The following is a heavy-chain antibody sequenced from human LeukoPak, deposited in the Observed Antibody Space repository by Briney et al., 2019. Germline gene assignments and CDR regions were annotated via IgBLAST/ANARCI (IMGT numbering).Heavy chain of an antibody. J-gene: IGHJ4*02. Sequence: PGRSLRLSCAASGFTFSSYGMHWVRQAPGKGLEWVAVISYDGSNKYYADSVKGRFTISRDNSKNTLYLQMNSLRAEDTAVYYCAKGFRRYDSSGYYPTDYWGQGTLVTVSS. D-gene: IGHD3-22*01. V-gene: IGHV3-30*18. CDR1: GFTFSSYG. CDR2: ISYDGSNK. CDR3: AKGFRRYDSSGYYPTDY.